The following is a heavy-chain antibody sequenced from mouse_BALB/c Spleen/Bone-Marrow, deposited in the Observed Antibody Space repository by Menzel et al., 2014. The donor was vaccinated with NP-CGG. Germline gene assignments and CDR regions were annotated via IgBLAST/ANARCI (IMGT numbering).Heavy chain of an antibody. J-gene: IGHJ4*01. D-gene: IGHD1-1*01. Sequence: EVQLQQSGPELVKPGASVKMSCKASGYTFTNYVMHWVKQKPGQGLEWIGYINPYNDGTKYNEKFKGKATLTSDKSSCTAYMELSSLPSEDSAVYYCARRPSFYVSSYGAMDYWGQGTSVTVAS. CDR1: GYTFTNYV. CDR3: ARRPSFYVSSYGAMDY. CDR2: INPYNDGT. V-gene: IGHV1-14*01.